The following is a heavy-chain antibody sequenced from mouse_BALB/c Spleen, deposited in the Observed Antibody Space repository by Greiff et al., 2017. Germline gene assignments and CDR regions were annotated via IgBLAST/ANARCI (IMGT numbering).Heavy chain of an antibody. V-gene: IGHV6-6*02. Sequence: DVHLVESGGGLVQPGGSMKLSCVASGFTFSNYWMNWVRQSPEKGLEWVAEIRLKSNNYATHYAESVKGRFTISRDDSKSSVYLQMNNLRAEDTGIYYCTRLITTVPFAYWGQGTLVTVSA. CDR3: TRLITTVPFAY. CDR1: GFTFSNYW. D-gene: IGHD1-1*01. CDR2: IRLKSNNYAT. J-gene: IGHJ3*01.